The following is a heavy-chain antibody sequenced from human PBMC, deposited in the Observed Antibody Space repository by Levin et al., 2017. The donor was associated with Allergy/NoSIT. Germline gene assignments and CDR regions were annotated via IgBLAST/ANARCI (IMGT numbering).Heavy chain of an antibody. CDR1: GGSFSGYY. J-gene: IGHJ3*02. D-gene: IGHD3-10*01. Sequence: SETLSLTCAVYGGSFSGYYWSWIRQPPGKGLEWIGEINHSGSTNYNPSLKSRVTISVDTSKNQFSLKLSSVTAADTAVYYCARLLRGVIITRVRHDAFDIWGQGTMVTVSS. V-gene: IGHV4-34*01. CDR3: ARLLRGVIITRVRHDAFDI. CDR2: INHSGST.